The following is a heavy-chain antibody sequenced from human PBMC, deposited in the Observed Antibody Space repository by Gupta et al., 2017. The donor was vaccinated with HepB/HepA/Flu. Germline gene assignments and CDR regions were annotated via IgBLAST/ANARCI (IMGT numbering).Heavy chain of an antibody. V-gene: IGHV3-11*04. CDR3: ARGRSGVKTGGAVTYYFDQ. CDR1: GITFGEPY. J-gene: IGHJ4*02. CDR2: ISRSGTIK. D-gene: IGHD2-21*01. Sequence: QVQLVVSGGGLVKPGGSLSLSFEASGITFGEPYIRRIRHGPRRGLEWIAGISRSGTIKYHADTVKVLFTISRDNAKNSLFLQMDSLRGEDTAIYYCARGRSGVKTGGAVTYYFDQWGQGTLVTVSP.